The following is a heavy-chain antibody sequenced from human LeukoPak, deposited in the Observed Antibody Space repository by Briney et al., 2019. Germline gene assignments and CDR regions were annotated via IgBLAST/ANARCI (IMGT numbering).Heavy chain of an antibody. D-gene: IGHD3-22*01. Sequence: GGSLRLSCAASGFTFSDYYMSWIRQAPGKGLEWVSYISGGSSYTNYADSVKGRFTISRDNAKNSLYLQMNSLRAEDTAVYYCASRGDTSGYYYFDYWGQGTLVTVSS. CDR2: ISGGSSYT. CDR3: ASRGDTSGYYYFDY. CDR1: GFTFSDYY. V-gene: IGHV3-11*03. J-gene: IGHJ4*02.